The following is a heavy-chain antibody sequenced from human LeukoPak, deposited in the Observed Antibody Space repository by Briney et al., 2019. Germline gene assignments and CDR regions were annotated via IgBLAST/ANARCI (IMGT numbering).Heavy chain of an antibody. CDR1: GFTVSSNY. D-gene: IGHD3-10*01. CDR3: AREMGWFGELLVDY. CDR2: IYSGGST. Sequence: PGGSLRLSCAASGFTVSSNYMSWVRQAPGKGLEWVSVIYSGGSTYYADSVKGRFTISRDNSKNTLYLQMNSLRAEDTAVYYCAREMGWFGELLVDYWGQGTLVTVSS. V-gene: IGHV3-66*01. J-gene: IGHJ4*02.